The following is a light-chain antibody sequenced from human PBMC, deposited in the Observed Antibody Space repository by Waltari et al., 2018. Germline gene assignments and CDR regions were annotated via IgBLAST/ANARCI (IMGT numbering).Light chain of an antibody. CDR1: SSHVGAYNS. CDR2: EVT. Sequence: QSALTQPPSASGSPGQSVTIPCTGTSSHVGAYNSVSWYQQHPGKGPKLMIYEVTKRPPGVPDRFSGSKSGNTASLTVSGLQAEDEADYYCTSYAGSKNVFGTGTKVTVL. V-gene: IGLV2-8*01. CDR3: TSYAGSKNV. J-gene: IGLJ1*01.